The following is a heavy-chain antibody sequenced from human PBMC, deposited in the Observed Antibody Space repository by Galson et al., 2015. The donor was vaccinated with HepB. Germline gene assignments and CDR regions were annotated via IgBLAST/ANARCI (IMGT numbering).Heavy chain of an antibody. J-gene: IGHJ5*02. CDR3: AKDVSSPRFGGWFDP. D-gene: IGHD3-3*01. V-gene: IGHV3-30*02. CDR2: IRYDGSNK. CDR1: GFTFSSYG. Sequence: SLRLSCAASGFTFSSYGMHWVRQAPGKGLEWVAFIRYDGSNKYYADSVKGRFTISRDNSKNTLYLQMNSLRAEDTAVYYCAKDVSSPRFGGWFDPWGQGTLVTVSS.